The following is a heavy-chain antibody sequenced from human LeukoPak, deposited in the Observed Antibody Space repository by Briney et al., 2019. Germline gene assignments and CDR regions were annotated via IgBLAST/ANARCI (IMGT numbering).Heavy chain of an antibody. Sequence: PSETLSLTCTVSGVSISRSTYNWGWIRQPPGEGLEWIGSIYYSGSTYYNPSLKSRVTISVDTSKNQFSLKLSSVTAADTAVYYCYAQGYWGQGTLVTVSS. V-gene: IGHV4-39*01. J-gene: IGHJ4*02. CDR2: IYYSGST. CDR1: GVSISRSTYN. CDR3: YAQGY.